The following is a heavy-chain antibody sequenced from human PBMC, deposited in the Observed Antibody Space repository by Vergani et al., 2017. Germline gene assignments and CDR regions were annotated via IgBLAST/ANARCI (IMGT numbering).Heavy chain of an antibody. Sequence: EVQLVESGGGLIHPGGSLRLSCEGSGFSFSGYWMHWVRHSPEKGLVWVSRIKSDGSITNYADSVKGRFTISRDNTKNSLYLQMNSLRAEDTALYYCARLWFGESPHYWGQGTLVTVSS. CDR1: GFSFSGYW. V-gene: IGHV3-74*01. CDR2: IKSDGSIT. CDR3: ARLWFGESPHY. D-gene: IGHD3-10*01. J-gene: IGHJ4*02.